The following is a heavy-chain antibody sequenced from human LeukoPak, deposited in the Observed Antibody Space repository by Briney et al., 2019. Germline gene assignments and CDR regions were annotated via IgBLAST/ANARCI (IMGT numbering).Heavy chain of an antibody. CDR2: ISGPGGST. Sequence: GGSLRLSCAASGFTFSSYAMSWVRQAPGKGLEWVSAISGPGGSTYYADSVKGRFTISRDSSKNTLYLQMNSLRAEDTAVYYCATRRGDFDYWGQGALVTVSS. V-gene: IGHV3-23*01. CDR1: GFTFSSYA. J-gene: IGHJ4*02. CDR3: ATRRGDFDY.